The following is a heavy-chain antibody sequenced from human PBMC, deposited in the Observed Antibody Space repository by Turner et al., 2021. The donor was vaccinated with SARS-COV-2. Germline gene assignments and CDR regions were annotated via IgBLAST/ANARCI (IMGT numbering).Heavy chain of an antibody. D-gene: IGHD1-26*01. CDR2: ISGSGDTT. Sequence: AQLEESGGGVVQPGGSLRLSCAGSGFTFSGYAMCWVRQAPGKGLEWVSGISGSGDTTYYADSVKGRFTISRDNSKNTMYLQMNSLRAEDTAVYYCAKDRIVGATMGASRDWGQGILVTVSS. J-gene: IGHJ4*02. CDR1: GFTFSGYA. V-gene: IGHV3-23*04. CDR3: AKDRIVGATMGASRD.